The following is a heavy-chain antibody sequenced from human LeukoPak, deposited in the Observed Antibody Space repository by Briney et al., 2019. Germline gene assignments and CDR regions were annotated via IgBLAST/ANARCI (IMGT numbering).Heavy chain of an antibody. CDR3: AKDGAQLERPPYYFDY. V-gene: IGHV3-23*01. D-gene: IGHD1-1*01. J-gene: IGHJ4*02. CDR2: IFPSGGEI. Sequence: GGSLRLSCAASGFTFSTFAMIWVRQPPGKGLEWVSSIFPSGGEIHYADSVRGRFTISRDNSKNTLYLQMNSLRAEDTAVYYCAKDGAQLERPPYYFDYWGQGTLVTVSS. CDR1: GFTFSTFA.